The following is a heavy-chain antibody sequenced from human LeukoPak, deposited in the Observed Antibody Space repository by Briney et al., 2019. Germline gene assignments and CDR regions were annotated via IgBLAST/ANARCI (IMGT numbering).Heavy chain of an antibody. CDR3: ARMARDSNDY. J-gene: IGHJ4*02. CDR2: ISYRGNT. CDR1: RGSISPYF. D-gene: IGHD5-24*01. Sequence: PSETLSLTCTVSRGSISPYFWSWIRQPPGKGLEWIGYISYRGNTNYNPSLKSRVSLSLDTSKGQFSLKVNSVTAADTAVYYCARMARDSNDYWGQGTLVTVSS. V-gene: IGHV4-59*08.